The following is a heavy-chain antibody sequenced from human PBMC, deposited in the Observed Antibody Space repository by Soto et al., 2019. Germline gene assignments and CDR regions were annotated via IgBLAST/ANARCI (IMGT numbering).Heavy chain of an antibody. CDR3: ARQLTPRYGADYFDR. CDR1: GDSISRGDYY. CDR2: IHYRGNT. V-gene: IGHV4-39*01. D-gene: IGHD3-16*02. Sequence: QLQLQESGPGLLKPSETLSLICTVSGDSISRGDYYWAWIRQPPGKGLEWIATIHYRGNTYYNPSLKSRVTISAAASANGFFIQGRSVTAADSAVHYCARQLTPRYGADYFDRWGQGILVTVSS. J-gene: IGHJ4*02.